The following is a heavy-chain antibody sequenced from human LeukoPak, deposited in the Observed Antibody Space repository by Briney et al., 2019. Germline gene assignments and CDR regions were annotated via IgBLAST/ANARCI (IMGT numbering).Heavy chain of an antibody. D-gene: IGHD3-22*01. CDR3: AKKVYYDSSGYIDY. Sequence: GGSLRLSCAASGFTFSSYAMSWVRQAPGKGLEWVSAISGSGGSTYYADSVKGRFTISRDNPKNTLYLQMNSLRAEDTAVYYCAKKVYYDSSGYIDYWGQGTLVTVSS. CDR2: ISGSGGST. J-gene: IGHJ4*02. CDR1: GFTFSSYA. V-gene: IGHV3-23*01.